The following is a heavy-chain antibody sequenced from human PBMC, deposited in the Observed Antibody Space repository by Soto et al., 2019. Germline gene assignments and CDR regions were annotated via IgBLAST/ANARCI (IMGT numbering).Heavy chain of an antibody. Sequence: EVQLVESGGGLVQPGGSLRLSCAVSRFTFPSSWMSWVRQAPGKGLEWVANIKQDGSGAYYLDSVKGRFTISRDNAWTSLYLQMNSLSADDTAVYYCAGIQNNWFDPWGQGTLVTVAS. D-gene: IGHD1-20*01. CDR1: RFTFPSSW. CDR3: AGIQNNWFDP. V-gene: IGHV3-7*01. J-gene: IGHJ5*02. CDR2: IKQDGSGA.